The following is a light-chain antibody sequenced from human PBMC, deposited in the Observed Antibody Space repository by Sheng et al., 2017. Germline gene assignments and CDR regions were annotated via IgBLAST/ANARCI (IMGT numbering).Light chain of an antibody. V-gene: IGKV3-11*01. J-gene: IGKJ1*01. CDR1: QSLSNS. CDR2: GAS. Sequence: EIVLTQSPATLSLSPGARATLSCRASQSLSNSLAWYQQKGGQAPRLLIYGASNRAIGIPARFSGSASGTDFTLTISSLEPEDFAVYYCQQRSNWPSTFGQGTKVTVK. CDR3: QQRSNWPST.